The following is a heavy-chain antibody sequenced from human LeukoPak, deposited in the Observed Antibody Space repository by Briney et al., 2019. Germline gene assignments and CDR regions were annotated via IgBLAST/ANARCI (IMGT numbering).Heavy chain of an antibody. J-gene: IGHJ4*02. CDR2: INPNSGGT. V-gene: IGHV1-2*02. Sequence: GASVKVSCKASGYTFTGYYMHWVRQAPGQGLEWMGWINPNSGGTNYAQKFQGRVTMTRDTSISTAYMELSRLRSDDPAVYYCARDPYCGGDCYPTIDYWGQGTQVTVSS. D-gene: IGHD2-21*02. CDR3: ARDPYCGGDCYPTIDY. CDR1: GYTFTGYY.